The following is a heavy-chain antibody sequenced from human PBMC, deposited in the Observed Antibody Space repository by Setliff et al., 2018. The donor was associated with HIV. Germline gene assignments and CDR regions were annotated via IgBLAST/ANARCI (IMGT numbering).Heavy chain of an antibody. CDR2: IHYSGYT. D-gene: IGHD2-21*01. CDR1: GDSISTSPYS. V-gene: IGHV4-39*07. Sequence: PSETLSLTCTVSGDSISTSPYSWGWIRQPPGKGLEWIGSIHYSGYTYYSPSLRTRVTISVDTSKNQFSLKLSSVTAADTAVYYCARDWGQRLVIPHWGQGKLVTVSS. CDR3: ARDWGQRLVIPH. J-gene: IGHJ4*02.